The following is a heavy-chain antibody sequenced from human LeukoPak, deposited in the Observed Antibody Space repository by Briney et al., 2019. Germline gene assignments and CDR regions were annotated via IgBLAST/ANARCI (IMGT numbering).Heavy chain of an antibody. CDR1: GYRFTSYW. CDR3: ARNDILTGYYQP. J-gene: IGHJ5*02. V-gene: IGHV5-51*01. D-gene: IGHD3-9*01. Sequence: GESLNISCKGSGYRFTSYWIGWVRQMRGKGLGWMGIIYPGDFDTSYSTSFQGQVTTSADKSISTAYLQWSSLKASDTAMYYCARNDILTGYYQPWGQGTLVTVSS. CDR2: IYPGDFDT.